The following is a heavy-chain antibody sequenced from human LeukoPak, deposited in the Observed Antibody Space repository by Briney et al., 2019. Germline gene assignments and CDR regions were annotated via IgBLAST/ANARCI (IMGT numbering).Heavy chain of an antibody. Sequence: QAGGSLRLSCAASGFTFSSYAMHWVRQAPGKGLEWVAVISYDGSNKYYADSVKGRFTISRDNSKNTLYLQMNSLRAEDTAVYYCARDRHSNNYYYYGMDVWGQGTTVTVSS. CDR1: GFTFSSYA. J-gene: IGHJ6*02. CDR2: ISYDGSNK. V-gene: IGHV3-30-3*01. D-gene: IGHD4-11*01. CDR3: ARDRHSNNYYYYGMDV.